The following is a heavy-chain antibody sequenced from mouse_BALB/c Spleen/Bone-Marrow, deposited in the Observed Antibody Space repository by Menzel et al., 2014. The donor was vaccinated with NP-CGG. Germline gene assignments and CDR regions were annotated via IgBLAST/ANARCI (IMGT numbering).Heavy chain of an antibody. J-gene: IGHJ4*01. Sequence: VQLKESGPGLAKPPQTVSLPCTVTGISITTGNYRWNWIQQFPGHQLEWIGYVYYSGLITYNPSLTSRTTITRDTSXNQFFLEMNSLTAEDTATYYCARDDGYYEGAMDYWGQGTSVTVSS. CDR3: ARDDGYYEGAMDY. CDR1: GISITTGNYR. D-gene: IGHD2-3*01. CDR2: VYYSGLI. V-gene: IGHV3-5*02.